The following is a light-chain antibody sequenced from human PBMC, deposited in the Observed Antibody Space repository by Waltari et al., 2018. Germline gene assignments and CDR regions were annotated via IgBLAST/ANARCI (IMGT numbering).Light chain of an antibody. CDR1: SGSIASYY. V-gene: IGLV6-57*04. CDR2: DDD. Sequence: NFMLTQPHSVSESPGKTVTISCTRSSGSIASYYVQWYQQRPGSAPTTVIHDDDLRPSGVPDRFSGSIDSSSNSASLTISGLKTEDEADYYCQSYDDTTNQVFGGGTKLTVL. CDR3: QSYDDTTNQV. J-gene: IGLJ2*01.